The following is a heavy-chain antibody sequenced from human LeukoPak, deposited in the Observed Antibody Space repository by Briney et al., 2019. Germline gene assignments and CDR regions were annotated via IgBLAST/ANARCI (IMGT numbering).Heavy chain of an antibody. V-gene: IGHV1-8*01. CDR3: ARVKKGSGYDEEGYYYGMDV. CDR2: MNPNSGNT. J-gene: IGHJ6*02. D-gene: IGHD5-12*01. Sequence: ASVTVSCKASGYTFTSYDINWVRQATGQGLEWMGWMNPNSGNTGYAQKFQGRVTMTRNTSISTAYMELSSLRSEDTAVYYCARVKKGSGYDEEGYYYGMDVWGQGTTVTVSS. CDR1: GYTFTSYD.